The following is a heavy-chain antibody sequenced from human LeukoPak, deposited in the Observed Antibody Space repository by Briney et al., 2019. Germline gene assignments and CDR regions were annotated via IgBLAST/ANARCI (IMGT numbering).Heavy chain of an antibody. V-gene: IGHV3-48*01. J-gene: IGHJ4*02. Sequence: GGSLRLSCAASGFTFSSYSMNWVRQAPGKGLEWISYISSRSSTIYYADSVRGRFTISRDNAKNSLYLQMNSLRAEDTAVYYCAKDIVGGGDDYWGQGTLVIVSS. CDR1: GFTFSSYS. CDR3: AKDIVGGGDDY. CDR2: ISSRSSTI. D-gene: IGHD2-21*02.